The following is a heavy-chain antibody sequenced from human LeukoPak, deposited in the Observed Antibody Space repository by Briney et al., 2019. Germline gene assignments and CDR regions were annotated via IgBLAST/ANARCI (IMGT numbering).Heavy chain of an antibody. J-gene: IGHJ6*02. V-gene: IGHV3-30*04. CDR2: ISYDGSNK. CDR1: GFTFSSYA. CDR3: ARDEYGSGSYYYYYYYGMDV. D-gene: IGHD3-10*01. Sequence: GGSLRLSCAASGFTFSSYAMHWVRQAPGKGLGWVAVISYDGSNKYYADSVKGRFTISRDNSKNTLYLQMNSLRAEDTAVYYCARDEYGSGSYYYYYYYGMDVWGQGTTVTVSS.